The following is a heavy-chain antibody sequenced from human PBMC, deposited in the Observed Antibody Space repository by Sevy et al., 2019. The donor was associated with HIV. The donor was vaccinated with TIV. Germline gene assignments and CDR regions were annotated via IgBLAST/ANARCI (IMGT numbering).Heavy chain of an antibody. CDR2: INHSGST. Sequence: SETLCLTCAVYGGSFSGYYWSWIRQPPGKGLEWIGEINHSGSTNYNPSLKSRVTISVDTSKNQFSLKLSSVTAADTAVYYCARHCNSTSCSHAFDIWGQGTMVTVSS. J-gene: IGHJ3*02. V-gene: IGHV4-34*01. D-gene: IGHD2-2*01. CDR3: ARHCNSTSCSHAFDI. CDR1: GGSFSGYY.